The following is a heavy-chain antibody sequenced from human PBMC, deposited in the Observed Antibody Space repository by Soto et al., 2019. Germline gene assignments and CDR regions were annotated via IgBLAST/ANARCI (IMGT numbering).Heavy chain of an antibody. Sequence: QVQLVQSGGEVKKPGASVEVSCRTSGYMFTTYGMSWVRRAPGEGLEWMAWISAYNGNKKYAQKFHGRVTTTTATSTSTVPMELRNLTSDDTGTYFCARTGGGMAARPLEYWGQGTLVTVSS. CDR2: ISAYNGNK. V-gene: IGHV1-18*04. CDR1: GYMFTTYG. CDR3: ARTGGGMAARPLEY. D-gene: IGHD6-6*01. J-gene: IGHJ4*02.